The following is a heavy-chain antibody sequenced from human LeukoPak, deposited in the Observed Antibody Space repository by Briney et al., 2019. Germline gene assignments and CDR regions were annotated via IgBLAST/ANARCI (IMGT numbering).Heavy chain of an antibody. D-gene: IGHD4-23*01. CDR2: ISSSGSTI. Sequence: GGSLRLSCAASGFTFSSYEMNWVRQAPGKGLEWVSYISSSGSTIYYADSVKGRFTISRDNAKNSLYLQMNSLRAEDTAVYYCAKDLSVMTMVVTSFDYWGQGTLVTVSS. CDR1: GFTFSSYE. CDR3: AKDLSVMTMVVTSFDY. J-gene: IGHJ4*02. V-gene: IGHV3-48*03.